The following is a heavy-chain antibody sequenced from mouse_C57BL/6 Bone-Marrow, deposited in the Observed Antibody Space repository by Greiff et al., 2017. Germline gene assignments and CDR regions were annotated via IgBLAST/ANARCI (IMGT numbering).Heavy chain of an antibody. Sequence: VQLQQSGAELARPGASVKLSCKASGYTFTSYGISWVKQRTGQGLEWIGEIYPRSGNTYYNEKFKGKATLTADKSSRTAYMELRSLTSEDSAVYFCARLWFRNYFDYWGQGTTLTVSS. V-gene: IGHV1-81*01. CDR2: IYPRSGNT. D-gene: IGHD2-2*01. J-gene: IGHJ2*01. CDR1: GYTFTSYG. CDR3: ARLWFRNYFDY.